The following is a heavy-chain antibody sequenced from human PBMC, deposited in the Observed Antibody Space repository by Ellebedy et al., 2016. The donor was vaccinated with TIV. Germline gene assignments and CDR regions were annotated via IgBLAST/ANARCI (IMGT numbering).Heavy chain of an antibody. Sequence: PGGSLRLSCAASGFTLGCCAMSWVRQAPGKGLEWVSVISNGGDTTYADSVKGRFTISRDNSKNTLYLQMNSLRADDTAMYYCAKLGGVLSWYADYWGLGTLVTVSS. D-gene: IGHD6-13*01. CDR3: AKLGGVLSWYADY. J-gene: IGHJ4*02. CDR2: ISNGGDTT. CDR1: GFTLGCCA. V-gene: IGHV3-23*01.